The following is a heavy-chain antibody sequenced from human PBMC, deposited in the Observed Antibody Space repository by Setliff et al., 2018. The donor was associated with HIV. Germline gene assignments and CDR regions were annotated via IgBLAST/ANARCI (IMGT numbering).Heavy chain of an antibody. CDR3: ARVASGYDYGWLDP. CDR2: ISPDGRST. Sequence: SGGSLRLSCAASGFTFNNYWMNWVRQVPGKGLVWVARISPDGRSTTHADAVKGRFTISRDNAKNTLYLHMNSLRAEDTSVYYCARVASGYDYGWLDPWGQGTLVTVSS. CDR1: GFTFNNYW. J-gene: IGHJ5*02. D-gene: IGHD5-12*01. V-gene: IGHV3-74*01.